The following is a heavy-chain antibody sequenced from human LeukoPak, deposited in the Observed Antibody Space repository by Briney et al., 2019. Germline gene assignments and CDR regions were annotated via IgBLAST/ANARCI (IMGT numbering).Heavy chain of an antibody. V-gene: IGHV4-34*01. Sequence: PSETLSLTCAVYGGSFSGYYWSWIRQPPGKGLEWIGEINHSGSTNYNPSLKSRVTISVDTSKNQFSLKLNSVTAADTAVYYCARDAVGATVYYYYMDVWGKGTTVTVSS. J-gene: IGHJ6*03. D-gene: IGHD1-26*01. CDR1: GGSFSGYY. CDR3: ARDAVGATVYYYYMDV. CDR2: INHSGST.